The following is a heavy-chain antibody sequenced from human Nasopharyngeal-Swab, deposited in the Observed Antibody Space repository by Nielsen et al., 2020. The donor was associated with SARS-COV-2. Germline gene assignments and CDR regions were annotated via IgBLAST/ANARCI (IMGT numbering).Heavy chain of an antibody. V-gene: IGHV3-30-3*01. D-gene: IGHD6-13*01. Sequence: GGSLRLSCAASGFTFSSYAMHWVRQAPGKGLEWAAVTSNDGNDKSYADSVKGRFSISRDNSKNTLYLQMNNLRGEDTALYYCARVNSTWTPHAFTVWGQGTMVTVSS. CDR1: GFTFSSYA. CDR3: ARVNSTWTPHAFTV. CDR2: TSNDGNDK. J-gene: IGHJ3*01.